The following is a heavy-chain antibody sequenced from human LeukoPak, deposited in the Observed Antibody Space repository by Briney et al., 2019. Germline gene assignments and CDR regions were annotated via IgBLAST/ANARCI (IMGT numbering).Heavy chain of an antibody. CDR2: INTDGSST. V-gene: IGHV3-74*01. CDR1: GFTFSSHW. Sequence: GGSLRLSCAASGFTFSSHWMHWVRQTPGKGLVWVSRINTDGSSTSYADSVKGRFTISRDNAKNTLYLQMNSLRAEDTAVYYCARGAGSGSAFDYWGQGTLVTVSS. CDR3: ARGAGSGSAFDY. J-gene: IGHJ4*02. D-gene: IGHD3-10*01.